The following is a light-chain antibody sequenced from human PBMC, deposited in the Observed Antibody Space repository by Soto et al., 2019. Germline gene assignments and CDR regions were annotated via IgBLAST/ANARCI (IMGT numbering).Light chain of an antibody. Sequence: QSVLTQPRSVSGSPGQSVTISCTGTSSEVGGYNYVSWYQQHPGKAPRFMIYDVSKRPSGVPDRFSGSKSGNTASLTISGLQVEDEADYYCCSYAGSYSWVFGGGTKLTVL. CDR2: DVS. CDR1: SSEVGGYNY. V-gene: IGLV2-11*01. J-gene: IGLJ3*02. CDR3: CSYAGSYSWV.